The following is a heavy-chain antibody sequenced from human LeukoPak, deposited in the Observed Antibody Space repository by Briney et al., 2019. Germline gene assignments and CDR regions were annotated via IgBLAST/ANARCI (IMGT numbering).Heavy chain of an antibody. D-gene: IGHD3-3*01. CDR2: ISHDGSDK. CDR3: AKEGESGYSGGFDY. Sequence: GGSLRLSCEASGFTSKKYGMHWVRQAPGKGLEWVAFISHDGSDKYYADSVKGRFTISSDNSKNTQFLQMNSLRVEDTAMYYCAKEGESGYSGGFDYWGQGTLVTVSS. V-gene: IGHV3-30*18. J-gene: IGHJ4*02. CDR1: GFTSKKYG.